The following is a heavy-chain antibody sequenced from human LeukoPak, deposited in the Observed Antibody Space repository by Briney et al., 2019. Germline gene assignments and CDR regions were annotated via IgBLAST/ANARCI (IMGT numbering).Heavy chain of an antibody. CDR1: GYTFTNYY. D-gene: IGHD3-10*01. CDR2: INPSGGTT. J-gene: IGHJ6*03. V-gene: IGHV1-46*01. Sequence: ASVKVSCKASGYTFTNYYIHWVRQAPGQGLEWMGLINPSGGTTNCAQKFQGRVTMTRDMSTTTVYMHLSSLRSEDTAVYYCARENYYGSGYYYYYMDVWGKGTTVTVSS. CDR3: ARENYYGSGYYYYYMDV.